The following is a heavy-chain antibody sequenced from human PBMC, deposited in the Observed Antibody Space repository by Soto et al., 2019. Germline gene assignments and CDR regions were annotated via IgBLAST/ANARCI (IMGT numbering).Heavy chain of an antibody. CDR2: IYWDDDK. D-gene: IGHD3-10*01. J-gene: IGHJ3*02. Sequence: QITLKESGPTLVKPTQTLTLTCTFSGFSLSTSGVGVGWIRQPPGKALEWLALIYWDDDKRYTPSLKSRLTITKDTSKNQVVLTMTNMDPVDTATYYCAHRSLWFGELFPFDIWGQGTMVTVSS. V-gene: IGHV2-5*02. CDR3: AHRSLWFGELFPFDI. CDR1: GFSLSTSGVG.